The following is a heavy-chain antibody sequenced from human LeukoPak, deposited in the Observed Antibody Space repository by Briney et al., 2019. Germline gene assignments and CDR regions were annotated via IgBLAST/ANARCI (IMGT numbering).Heavy chain of an antibody. V-gene: IGHV3-74*01. D-gene: IGHD3-3*01. Sequence: QTGGSLRLSCAASGFTFSSYWMHWVRQAPGKGLVWVSRINTDGSSTSYADSVKGRFTISRDNAKNTLYLQMNSLRAEDTAVYYCARGLPYYDFWSGYYEGDAFDIWGQGTMVTVSS. J-gene: IGHJ3*02. CDR2: INTDGSST. CDR1: GFTFSSYW. CDR3: ARGLPYYDFWSGYYEGDAFDI.